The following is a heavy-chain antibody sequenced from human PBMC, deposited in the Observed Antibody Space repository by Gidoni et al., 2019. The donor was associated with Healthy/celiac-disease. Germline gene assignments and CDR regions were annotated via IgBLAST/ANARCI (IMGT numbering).Heavy chain of an antibody. CDR2: ISGSGGST. D-gene: IGHD2-2*01. Sequence: EVQLLESGGGLVQPGGSLRLSCAASGFTFSSYAMSWVRQAPGKGLEWVSAISGSGGSTYYADSVKGRFTISRDNSKNTLYLQMNSLRAEDTAVYYCAKGRGVVPAAIRSLFDYWGQGTLVTVSS. V-gene: IGHV3-23*01. CDR3: AKGRGVVPAAIRSLFDY. CDR1: GFTFSSYA. J-gene: IGHJ4*02.